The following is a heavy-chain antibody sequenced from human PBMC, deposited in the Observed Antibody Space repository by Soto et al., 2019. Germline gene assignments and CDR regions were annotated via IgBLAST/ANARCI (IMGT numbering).Heavy chain of an antibody. J-gene: IGHJ4*02. D-gene: IGHD5-12*01. CDR1: GYSISSGYH. Sequence: SETLSLTCAVSGYSISSGYHWGWIRQPPGKGLEWLGGVHHSGSTYYNPSLKSRLTISVDKSKNQFSLNLTSVTAADTAVYYCARGGLGGYNHWDYWGQGALVAVSS. CDR3: ARGGLGGYNHWDY. V-gene: IGHV4-38-2*01. CDR2: VHHSGST.